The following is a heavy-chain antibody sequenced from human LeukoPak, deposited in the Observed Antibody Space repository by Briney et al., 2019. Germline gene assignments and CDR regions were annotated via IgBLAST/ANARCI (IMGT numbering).Heavy chain of an antibody. D-gene: IGHD3-10*01. CDR3: ARTMVREVITYNWFDP. J-gene: IGHJ5*02. CDR1: GGTFSRYA. V-gene: IGHV1-69*13. Sequence: SVTVSFKASGGTFSRYAISWVGQAPGQGREWMGGIIPFFGTANYTQKFQVRVTITADESTSTAYMELSSLRSEDTAVYYCARTMVREVITYNWFDPWGQGTLVTVSS. CDR2: IIPFFGTA.